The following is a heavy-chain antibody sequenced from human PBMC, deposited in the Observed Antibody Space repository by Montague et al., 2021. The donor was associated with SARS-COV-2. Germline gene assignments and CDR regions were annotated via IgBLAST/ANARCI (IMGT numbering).Heavy chain of an antibody. V-gene: IGHV4-61*02. D-gene: IGHD6-19*01. CDR1: GGSISSGSYY. CDR3: ARDIAVAGLFDH. CDR2: ISISGST. Sequence: TLSLTCTVSGGSISSGSYYWSWIRQPAGKGLEWIGRISISGSTNYNPSPKSRVTISVDTSKNQFSLKLSSVTAADTAVYYCARDIAVAGLFDHWGQGTLVTVSS. J-gene: IGHJ4*02.